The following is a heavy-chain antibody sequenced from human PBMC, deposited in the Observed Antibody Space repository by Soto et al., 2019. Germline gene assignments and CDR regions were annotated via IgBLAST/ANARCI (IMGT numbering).Heavy chain of an antibody. CDR1: GFPLRNYA. Sequence: EVQLLESGGGSVQPGGSLRLSCVVSGFPLRNYAMTWVRQAPGKGLEWVSTVSGSGGGTYYTDSVKGRFTIYRDNSKNTLYLQMNSLRAEDTGVYYCANRGGGFDYWGQGTLVTVSS. J-gene: IGHJ4*02. CDR2: VSGSGGGT. CDR3: ANRGGGFDY. D-gene: IGHD3-10*01. V-gene: IGHV3-23*01.